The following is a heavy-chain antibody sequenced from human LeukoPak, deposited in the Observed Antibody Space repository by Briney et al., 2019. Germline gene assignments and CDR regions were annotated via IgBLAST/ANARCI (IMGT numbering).Heavy chain of an antibody. CDR1: GGSISSISYY. CDR3: ARHRRDPPHYYGSGSYYKGPTVMKYFDY. Sequence: SETLSLTCTVSGGSISSISYYWGWIRHPPGKGLEGMGSMYYSGTTYYNPSLKSRVTISVDTSKNKFSLKLSSVTAADTAVYYCARHRRDPPHYYGSGSYYKGPTVMKYFDYWGQGTLVTVSS. J-gene: IGHJ4*02. CDR2: MYYSGTT. V-gene: IGHV4-39*01. D-gene: IGHD3-10*01.